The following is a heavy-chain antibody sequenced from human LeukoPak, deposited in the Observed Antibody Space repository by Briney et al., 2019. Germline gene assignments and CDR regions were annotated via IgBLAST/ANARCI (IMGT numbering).Heavy chain of an antibody. V-gene: IGHV3-64D*09. D-gene: IGHD3-22*01. CDR1: GLNFRRYT. CDR3: VKEEYYYDSSGYRYYYYYGMDV. Sequence: GGSLRLSCSASGLNFRRYTLHWVHQPPGKGLEYVSAMSSNGGNIHYAHSVKGRYTSSRDNSENTLYLQVSSLRAEHTAVYCCVKEEYYYDSSGYRYYYYYGMDVWGQGTTVTVSS. J-gene: IGHJ6*02. CDR2: MSSNGGNI.